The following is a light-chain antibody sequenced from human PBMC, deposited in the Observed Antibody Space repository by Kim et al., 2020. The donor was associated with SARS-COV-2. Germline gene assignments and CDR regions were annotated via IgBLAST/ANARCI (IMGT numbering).Light chain of an antibody. J-gene: IGKJ5*01. V-gene: IGKV3-20*01. CDR1: QSVSSSY. CDR3: QQYST. CDR2: GAS. Sequence: EIVLTQSPGTLSLSPGERAILSCRASQSVSSSYLAWYQQKPGQAPRLLIYGASSRATGIPDRFSGSGSGTDFTLTISRLEPEDFAVYYCQQYSTFGQGTRLEIK.